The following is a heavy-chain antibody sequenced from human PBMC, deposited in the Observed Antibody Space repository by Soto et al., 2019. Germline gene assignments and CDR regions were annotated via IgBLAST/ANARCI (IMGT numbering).Heavy chain of an antibody. V-gene: IGHV4-59*01. J-gene: IGHJ3*02. Sequence: ASETLSLTCTVSGGSISSYYWSWIRQPPGKGLEWIGYIYYSGSTNYNPSLKSRVTISVDTSKNQFSLKLSSVTAADTAVYYCARSYDSSGYYFAFDIWGQGTMVTVS. CDR2: IYYSGST. D-gene: IGHD3-22*01. CDR1: GGSISSYY. CDR3: ARSYDSSGYYFAFDI.